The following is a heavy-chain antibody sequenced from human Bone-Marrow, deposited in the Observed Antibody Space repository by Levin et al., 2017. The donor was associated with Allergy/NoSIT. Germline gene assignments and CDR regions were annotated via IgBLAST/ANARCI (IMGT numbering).Heavy chain of an antibody. D-gene: IGHD5-24*01. J-gene: IGHJ4*02. CDR3: ARHGGDDYNPYFDS. V-gene: IGHV3-21*01. CDR1: GFTFSGYG. Sequence: GGSLRLSCAASGFTFSGYGMNWVRQAPGKGLEWVSFISYSGQYMYYSDSVKGRFTVSRDNARNSVFLQMNSLTADDTALYYCARHGGDDYNPYFDSWGQGTLVTVSS. CDR2: ISYSGQYM.